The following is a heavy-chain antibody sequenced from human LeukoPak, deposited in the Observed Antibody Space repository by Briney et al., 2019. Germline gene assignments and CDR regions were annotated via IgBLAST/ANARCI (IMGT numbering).Heavy chain of an antibody. CDR3: ARDHIVATIALVY. Sequence: GRSLRLSCAASGFTFSSYAMHWVRQAPGKGLEWVAVISYDGSNKYYADSVKGRFTISRDNSKNTPYLQMNSLRAEDTAVYYCARDHIVATIALVYWGQGTLVTVSS. CDR1: GFTFSSYA. V-gene: IGHV3-30*04. J-gene: IGHJ4*02. D-gene: IGHD5-12*01. CDR2: ISYDGSNK.